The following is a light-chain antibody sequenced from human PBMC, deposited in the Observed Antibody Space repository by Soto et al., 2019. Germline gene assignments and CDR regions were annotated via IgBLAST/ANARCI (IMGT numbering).Light chain of an antibody. Sequence: EIGLTQSPGTLSLSPGERATLSCRASQSVSSSYLAWYQQKPGQAPRLLIYGASSRSTGIPDGFSGSGSGTDFTLTMSTLEPEDFAVYYWQQYGSSPKTVGQGTKVEIK. V-gene: IGKV3-20*01. CDR2: GAS. CDR1: QSVSSSY. J-gene: IGKJ1*01. CDR3: QQYGSSPKT.